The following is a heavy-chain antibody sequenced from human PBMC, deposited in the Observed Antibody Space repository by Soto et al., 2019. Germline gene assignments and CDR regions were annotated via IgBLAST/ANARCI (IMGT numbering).Heavy chain of an antibody. J-gene: IGHJ4*02. V-gene: IGHV4-34*01. Sequence: PSETLSLTCAVYGGSFIGYYWSWIRQPPGKGLEWIGEINHSGSTNYNPSLKSRVTISVDTSKNQFSLKLSSVTAADTAVYYCARGLGIAVAGKYFDYWGQGTLVTVSS. CDR2: INHSGST. CDR3: ARGLGIAVAGKYFDY. CDR1: GGSFIGYY. D-gene: IGHD6-19*01.